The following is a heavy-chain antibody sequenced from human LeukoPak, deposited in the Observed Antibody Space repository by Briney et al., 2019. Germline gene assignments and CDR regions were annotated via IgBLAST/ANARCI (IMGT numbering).Heavy chain of an antibody. V-gene: IGHV3-23*01. CDR1: GFILSNHA. CDR3: AKGCTAGWSEGYLGC. D-gene: IGHD2-8*02. CDR2: ISGGTT. J-gene: IGHJ4*02. Sequence: GGCLRLSCAASGFILSNHAMNWVRQTPGQGLEWVSGISGGTTYYADFVRGRFNIYRESSKHILYLQMDTLRAEETDVYLCAKGCTAGWSEGYLGCWGKGPLVSVSS.